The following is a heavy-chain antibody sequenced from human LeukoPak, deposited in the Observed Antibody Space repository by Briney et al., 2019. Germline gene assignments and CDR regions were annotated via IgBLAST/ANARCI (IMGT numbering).Heavy chain of an antibody. CDR1: GFTFSSYA. CDR3: AIGPAMADF. Sequence: GGSLRLSCAASGFTFSSYAMSWVRQAPGKGLEWVSAISGSGGSTYYAGSVKGRFTISRDNSKNTLYLQMNSLRAEDTAVFYCAIGPAMADFWGQGTLVTVSS. CDR2: ISGSGGST. V-gene: IGHV3-23*01. D-gene: IGHD5-18*01. J-gene: IGHJ4*02.